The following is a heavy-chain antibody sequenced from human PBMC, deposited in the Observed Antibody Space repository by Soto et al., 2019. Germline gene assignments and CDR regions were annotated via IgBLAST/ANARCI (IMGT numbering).Heavy chain of an antibody. CDR2: ISFDGNNK. J-gene: IGHJ4*02. CDR3: AKSGEG. V-gene: IGHV3-30*18. D-gene: IGHD1-26*01. Sequence: QVQLVESGGGVVQPGRSLRLSCAASGFTFSTYGMHWVRQAPGKGLEWVAVISFDGNNKYYADSVKGRFTISRDNSKNTLYLQMNSLRAEDTAVYYCAKSGEGWGPGTLVIVSS. CDR1: GFTFSTYG.